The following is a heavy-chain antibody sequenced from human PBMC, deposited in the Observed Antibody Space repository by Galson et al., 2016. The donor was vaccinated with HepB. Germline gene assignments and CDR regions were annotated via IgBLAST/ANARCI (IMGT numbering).Heavy chain of an antibody. CDR3: AAEGAGEDWAFVF. J-gene: IGHJ4*02. V-gene: IGHV3-53*01. D-gene: IGHD6-19*01. Sequence: SLRLSCAASGFTVTGSYVAWVRQAPGKGLEWVSVLYSGGPTYYAESVRGRFTISRDSSRNTPHLQMNSLRAEDTAVYYCAAEGAGEDWAFVFWGQGTLVTVSS. CDR2: LYSGGPT. CDR1: GFTVTGSY.